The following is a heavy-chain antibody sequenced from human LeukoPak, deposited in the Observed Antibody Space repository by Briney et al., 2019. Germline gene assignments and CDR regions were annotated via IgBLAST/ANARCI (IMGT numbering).Heavy chain of an antibody. CDR3: ARSPGPVYDFWSGYYTGERWFDP. D-gene: IGHD3-3*01. J-gene: IGHJ5*02. Sequence: SVKVSCKASGYTFTGYYMHRVRQAPGQGLEWMGRIIPILGIANYAQKFQGRVTITADKSTSTAYMELSSLRSEDTAVYYCARSPGPVYDFWSGYYTGERWFDPWGQGTLVTVSS. CDR2: IIPILGIA. V-gene: IGHV1-69*02. CDR1: GYTFTGYY.